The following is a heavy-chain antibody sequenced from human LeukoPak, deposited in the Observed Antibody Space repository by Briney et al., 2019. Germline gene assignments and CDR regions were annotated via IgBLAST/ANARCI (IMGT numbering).Heavy chain of an antibody. V-gene: IGHV3-7*01. CDR3: ARSNSSAFDI. D-gene: IGHD4-23*01. J-gene: IGHJ3*02. CDR2: IKQDGSEK. Sequence: GGSLRLSCAASEFTLRTYWMSWVRQAPGKGLEWVANIKQDGSEKYYVDSVKGRFTISRDNAKNSLFLQMSSLRAEDTAVYYCARSNSSAFDIWGQGTTVTVSS. CDR1: EFTLRTYW.